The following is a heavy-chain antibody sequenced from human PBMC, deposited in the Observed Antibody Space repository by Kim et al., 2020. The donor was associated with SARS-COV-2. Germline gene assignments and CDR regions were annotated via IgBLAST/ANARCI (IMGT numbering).Heavy chain of an antibody. V-gene: IGHV3-7*01. CDR3: ERIGLVVPAAIPYYYYYGMDV. CDR2: IKQDGSEK. CDR1: GFTFSSYW. D-gene: IGHD2-2*01. Sequence: GGSLRLSCAASGFTFSSYWMSWVRQAPGKGLEWVANIKQDGSEKYYVDSVKGRFTISRDNAKNSLYMQMNRLRAEDTVVDYCERIGLVVPAAIPYYYYYGMDVWGQGTTVTVSS. J-gene: IGHJ6*02.